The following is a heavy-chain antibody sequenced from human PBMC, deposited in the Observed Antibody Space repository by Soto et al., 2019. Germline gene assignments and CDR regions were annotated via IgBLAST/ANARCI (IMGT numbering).Heavy chain of an antibody. V-gene: IGHV3-48*03. CDR3: ARDSAYTLDY. J-gene: IGHJ4*02. Sequence: WGSLLFSCAASVFNFSIYEMNWVRQAPGKGLEWVSYSSSSGSTIFYADSVKGRFTISRDNAKNSLYLQMNSLRGEDTALYYCARDSAYTLDYWGQGTMVTVSS. CDR1: VFNFSIYE. D-gene: IGHD4-4*01. CDR2: SSSSGSTI.